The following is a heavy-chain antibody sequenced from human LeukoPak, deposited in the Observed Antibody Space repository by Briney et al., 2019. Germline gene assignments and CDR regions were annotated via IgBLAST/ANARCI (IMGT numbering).Heavy chain of an antibody. J-gene: IGHJ4*02. CDR2: IYYSGST. V-gene: IGHV4-59*01. CDR3: ARGWRNDYGDYNAETPFDY. CDR1: GGSISSYY. D-gene: IGHD4-17*01. Sequence: PSETLSLTCTVSGGSISSYYWSWIRQPPGKGLEWIGYIYYSGSTNYNPSLKSRVTISVDTSKNQFSLKLSSETAADTAVYYCARGWRNDYGDYNAETPFDYWGQGTLVTVSS.